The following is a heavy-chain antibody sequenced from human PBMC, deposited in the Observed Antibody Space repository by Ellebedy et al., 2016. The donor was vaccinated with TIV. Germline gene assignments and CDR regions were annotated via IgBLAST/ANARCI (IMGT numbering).Heavy chain of an antibody. D-gene: IGHD4-23*01. CDR3: ARDPVGVGPAFDV. V-gene: IGHV3-23*01. J-gene: IGHJ3*01. CDR1: GLTFSGHA. Sequence: PGGSLRLSCAASGLTFSGHAMSWVRQAPGKGLEWVSSITESGGNTYYADSVKGRFTIPRDNSKDTLFLQMNRLRADDTASYFCARDPVGVGPAFDVWGQGTMVTVSS. CDR2: ITESGGNT.